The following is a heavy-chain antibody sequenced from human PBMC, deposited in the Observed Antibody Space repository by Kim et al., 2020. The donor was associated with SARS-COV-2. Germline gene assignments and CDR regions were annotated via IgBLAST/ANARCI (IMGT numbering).Heavy chain of an antibody. CDR3: ARDGGWRYSGSYTFDY. CDR2: ISSSSSYI. J-gene: IGHJ4*02. CDR1: GFTFSSYS. V-gene: IGHV3-21*01. Sequence: GGSLRLSCAASGFTFSSYSMNWVRQAPGKGLEWVSSISSSSSYIYYADSVKGRFTISRDNAKNSLYLQMNSLRAEDTAVYYCARDGGWRYSGSYTFDYWGQGTLVTVSS. D-gene: IGHD1-26*01.